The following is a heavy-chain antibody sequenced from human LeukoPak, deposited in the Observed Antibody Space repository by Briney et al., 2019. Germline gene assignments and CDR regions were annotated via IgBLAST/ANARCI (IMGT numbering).Heavy chain of an antibody. V-gene: IGHV1-46*01. D-gene: IGHD3-9*01. CDR1: GYTLTTYY. CDR3: ARAFDWLSRFDY. Sequence: ASVKVSCKASGYTLTTYYMHWVRQAPGLGLEWMGLINPSGGSTTYAQKFQGRVTVTRDTSTSTVYMELSSLRSDDTAIYYCARAFDWLSRFDYWGLGTLVTVSS. J-gene: IGHJ4*02. CDR2: INPSGGST.